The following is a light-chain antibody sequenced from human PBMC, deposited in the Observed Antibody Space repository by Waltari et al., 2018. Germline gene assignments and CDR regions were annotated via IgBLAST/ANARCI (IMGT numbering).Light chain of an antibody. J-gene: IGKJ5*01. V-gene: IGKV4-1*01. CDR2: WAS. CDR3: QQYYSTPIT. Sequence: DIVMTQSPDSLAVSLGERATIDCTTSRSVLYSSNNKNYLTWYQQKPGQPPKLLIYWASTRDSGVPDRFSGSGSGTDFTLTISSLQAEDVAVYYCQQYYSTPITFGQGTRLEIK. CDR1: RSVLYSSNNKNY.